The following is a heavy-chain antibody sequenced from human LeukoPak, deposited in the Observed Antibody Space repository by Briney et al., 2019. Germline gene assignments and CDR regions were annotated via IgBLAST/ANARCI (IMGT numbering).Heavy chain of an antibody. CDR3: ARAPRGSGGYPGSYYGPPPYNWFDP. CDR2: INPNSGGT. V-gene: IGHV1-2*02. CDR1: GYTFTGYY. Sequence: ASVEVSCKASGYTFTGYYMHWVRQAPGQGLEWMGWINPNSGGTNYAQKFQGRVTMTRDTSISTAYMELSRLRSDDTAVYYCARAPRGSGGYPGSYYGPPPYNWFDPWGQGTLVTVSS. D-gene: IGHD3-10*01. J-gene: IGHJ5*02.